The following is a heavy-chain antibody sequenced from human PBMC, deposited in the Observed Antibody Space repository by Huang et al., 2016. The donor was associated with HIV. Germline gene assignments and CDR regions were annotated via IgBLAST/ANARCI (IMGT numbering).Heavy chain of an antibody. J-gene: IGHJ4*02. V-gene: IGHV4-39*01. CDR1: GGSIRSDNYY. D-gene: IGHD3-10*01. CDR2: IYYSGST. CDR3: ARLPGSITMIRGVITDPY. Sequence: QLQLQESGPGLVKPSETLSLTCTVSGGSIRSDNYYWGWIRQPPGKGLEWIGGIYYSGSTYYNPSRKSRVTITVDTSKKQFSLKMRSVTAADTAVYYCARLPGSITMIRGVITDPYWGQGTLVTVSS.